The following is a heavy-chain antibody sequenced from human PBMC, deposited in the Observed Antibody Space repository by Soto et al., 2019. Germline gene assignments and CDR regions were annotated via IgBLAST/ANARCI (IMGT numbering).Heavy chain of an antibody. J-gene: IGHJ5*02. Sequence: QVHLVQSGAEVKRPGASVKVSCEASGYTVTTYDINWVRQASWQGLEGMGCVNPSSANTVYARKFHDRVTMGRDTSISAAYMELHSLESDDTAMYYCASDSMSIWYDHWGQGNLVTVSA. CDR3: ASDSMSIWYDH. V-gene: IGHV1-8*01. CDR1: GYTVTTYD. CDR2: VNPSSANT.